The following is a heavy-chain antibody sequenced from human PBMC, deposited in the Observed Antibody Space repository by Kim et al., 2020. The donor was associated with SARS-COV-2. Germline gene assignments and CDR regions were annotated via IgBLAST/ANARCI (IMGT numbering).Heavy chain of an antibody. V-gene: IGHV3-23*01. CDR2: ISGSGGST. CDR1: GFTFSSYA. D-gene: IGHD2-2*01. CDR3: AKDLRYCSSTSCPRAVKGYFDY. Sequence: GGSLRLSCAASGFTFSSYAMSWVRQAPGKGLEWVSAISGSGGSTYYADSVKGRFTISRDNSKNTLYLQMNSLRAEDTAVYYCAKDLRYCSSTSCPRAVKGYFDYWGQGTLVTVSS. J-gene: IGHJ4*02.